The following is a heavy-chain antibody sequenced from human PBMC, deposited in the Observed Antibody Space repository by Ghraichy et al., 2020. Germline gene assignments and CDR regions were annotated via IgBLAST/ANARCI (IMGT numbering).Heavy chain of an antibody. V-gene: IGHV1-2*02. Sequence: ASVKVSCKASGYTFTGYYMHWVRLAPVQGLEWMGWINPNSGGTNYAQKFQGRVTMTRDTSISTAYMELSRLRSDDTAVYYCARNTKDYYDFWSGYQDYGMEVWGQGTTVNVSS. D-gene: IGHD3-3*01. CDR1: GYTFTGYY. CDR2: INPNSGGT. CDR3: ARNTKDYYDFWSGYQDYGMEV. J-gene: IGHJ6*02.